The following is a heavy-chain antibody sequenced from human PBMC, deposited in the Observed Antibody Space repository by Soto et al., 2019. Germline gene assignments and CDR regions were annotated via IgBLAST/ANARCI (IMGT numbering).Heavy chain of an antibody. D-gene: IGHD3-22*01. CDR3: ARGPTFYYDINGLGALDV. CDR2: ISAYNGNT. CDR1: GYTFTIYG. J-gene: IGHJ3*01. Sequence: QVQLVQSGAEVKKPGASVKVSCKASGYTFTIYGFNWVRQAPGQGLEWMGWISAYNGNTNYAQKLQGRVTMTTDTSTNTSYRELTSLRSDDTAVYYCARGPTFYYDINGLGALDVWGQGTMVTVSS. V-gene: IGHV1-18*01.